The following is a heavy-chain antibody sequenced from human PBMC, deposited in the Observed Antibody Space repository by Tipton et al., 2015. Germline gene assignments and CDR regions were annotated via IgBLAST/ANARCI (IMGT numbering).Heavy chain of an antibody. CDR3: ARARGRHGGLFDS. D-gene: IGHD4-23*01. Sequence: LRLSCTVSGGSFSDYYWSWIRQPPGKGLEWIGSIYYSGSTYYNPSLKSRVTISVDTSKTQFSLKMRSVTATDTAVYYCARARGRHGGLFDSWGQGTLVTVSS. V-gene: IGHV4-39*07. CDR2: IYYSGST. CDR1: GGSFSDYY. J-gene: IGHJ4*02.